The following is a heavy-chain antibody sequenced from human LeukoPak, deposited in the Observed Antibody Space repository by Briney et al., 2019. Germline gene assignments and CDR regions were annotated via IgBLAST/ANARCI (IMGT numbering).Heavy chain of an antibody. CDR3: ARVLHAPYLIDS. CDR2: IYYSGST. Sequence: PSETLSLTCTVSGGSIISYYWSWIRQPPGKGLEWIGHIYYSGSTNYNPSLNSRVTISVDTSQNQFSLNLTSVTAADTALYFCARVLHAPYLIDSWGQGTLVTVSS. V-gene: IGHV4-59*08. J-gene: IGHJ4*02. D-gene: IGHD2-8*01. CDR1: GGSIISYY.